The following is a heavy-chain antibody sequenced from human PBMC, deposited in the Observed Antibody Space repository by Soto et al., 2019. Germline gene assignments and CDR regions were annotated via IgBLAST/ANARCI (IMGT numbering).Heavy chain of an antibody. CDR3: ARTNGAYSNYFDY. Sequence: PGGSLRLSCAASGFTFSSYSMIWVRQAPGKGKEWVSSIGGNSGYIYYPDSFKGRFTISRENAKNSLYLQINRLRAEDTAVFYCARTNGAYSNYFDYWGQGTLVTVSS. CDR2: IGGNSGYI. V-gene: IGHV3-21*01. CDR1: GFTFSSYS. D-gene: IGHD2-8*01. J-gene: IGHJ4*02.